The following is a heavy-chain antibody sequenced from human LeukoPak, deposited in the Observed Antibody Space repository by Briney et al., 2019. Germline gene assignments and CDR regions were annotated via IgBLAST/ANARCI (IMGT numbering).Heavy chain of an antibody. V-gene: IGHV1-46*01. Sequence: GSVKVSCKASGYTFTSYYMHWVRQAPGQGLACMGIINPSGGSTSYAQKFQGRVTMTRDTSTSTVYMELSSLRSEDTAVYYCARSGLEYDAFDVWGQGTMVTVSS. D-gene: IGHD1-14*01. CDR1: GYTFTSYY. CDR2: INPSGGST. J-gene: IGHJ3*01. CDR3: ARSGLEYDAFDV.